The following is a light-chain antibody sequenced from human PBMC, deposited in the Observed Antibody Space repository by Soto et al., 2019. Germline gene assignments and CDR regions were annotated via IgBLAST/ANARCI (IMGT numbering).Light chain of an antibody. CDR1: QGITSY. CDR2: GAS. J-gene: IGKJ4*01. CDR3: QQTRSYPST. Sequence: IQLTQSPSSLSASVGDSVTITCRASQGITSYLAWYQQKPGKAPNLLIYGASTLQSGVPSRFSGSGSGTDVTLTINSLHAEDFATYYCQQTRSYPSTFGGGTKVDIK. V-gene: IGKV1-9*01.